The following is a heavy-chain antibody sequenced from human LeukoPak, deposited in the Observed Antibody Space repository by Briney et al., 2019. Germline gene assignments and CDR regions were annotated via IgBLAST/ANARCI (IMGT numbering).Heavy chain of an antibody. Sequence: GGSLRLSCAASGFTVSTNYMSWVRQAPGKGLEWVSLIYSGDGTYYADSVKGRFTISRDNSRNTLSLQMNSLRVDDTAVYYCARGFRSVTTWGYFDYWGQGALVTVSS. J-gene: IGHJ4*02. CDR2: IYSGDGT. V-gene: IGHV3-66*01. CDR1: GFTVSTNY. D-gene: IGHD4-17*01. CDR3: ARGFRSVTTWGYFDY.